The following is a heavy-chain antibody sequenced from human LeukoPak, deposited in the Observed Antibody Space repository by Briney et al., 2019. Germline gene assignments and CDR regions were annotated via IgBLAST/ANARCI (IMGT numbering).Heavy chain of an antibody. CDR1: GFTFSSYA. CDR2: ISSNGGST. D-gene: IGHD2-2*01. Sequence: GGSLRLSCSASGFTFSSYAMHWVRQAPGKGLEYVSAISSNGGSTYYADSVKGRVTISRHNSKNTLYLQMSSLRAEDTAVYYCVKGYCSSISCYGDYWGQGTLVTFSS. CDR3: VKGYCSSISCYGDY. J-gene: IGHJ4*02. V-gene: IGHV3-64D*09.